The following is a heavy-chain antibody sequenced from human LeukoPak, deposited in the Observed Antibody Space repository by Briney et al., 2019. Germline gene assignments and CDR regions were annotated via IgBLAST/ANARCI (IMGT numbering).Heavy chain of an antibody. CDR2: ISSSGSAI. CDR3: GRVGRYYYYMDV. CDR1: GFTFSDYY. D-gene: IGHD1-26*01. V-gene: IGHV3-11*04. Sequence: PGGSLRLSCAASGFTFSDYYMSWIRQAPGKGLEWVSYISSSGSAIYYADSVKSRIAMSRDNAKNSLYLQMHSLRVEDTAVYYCGRVGRYYYYMDVWGTGTTVTVSS. J-gene: IGHJ6*03.